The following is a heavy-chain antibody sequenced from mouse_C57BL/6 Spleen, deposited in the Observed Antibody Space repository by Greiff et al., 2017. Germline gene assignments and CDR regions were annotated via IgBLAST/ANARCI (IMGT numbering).Heavy chain of an antibody. CDR2: IHPSDSDT. Sequence: VQLQQPGAELVKPGASVKVSCKASGYTFTSYWMHWVKQRPGQGLEWIGRIHPSDSDTNYNQKFKGKATLTVDKSSSTAYMQLSSLTSEDSAVYDGAIFSSYGYDGGYAMDYWGQGTSVTVSS. CDR1: GYTFTSYW. CDR3: AIFSSYGYDGGYAMDY. J-gene: IGHJ4*01. V-gene: IGHV1-74*01. D-gene: IGHD2-9*01.